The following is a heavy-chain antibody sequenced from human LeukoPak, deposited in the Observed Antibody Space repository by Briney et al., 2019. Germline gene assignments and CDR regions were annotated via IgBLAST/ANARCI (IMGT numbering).Heavy chain of an antibody. CDR1: GGSISSYY. CDR2: IYYSGST. V-gene: IGHV4-59*01. CDR3: ARERPRGGLRSVVWFDP. D-gene: IGHD4-17*01. J-gene: IGHJ5*02. Sequence: SSETLSLTRTVSGGSISSYYWSWIRQPPGKGLEWIGYIYYSGSTNYNPSLKSRVTISVDTSKNQFSLKLSSVTAADTAVYYCARERPRGGLRSVVWFDPWGQGTLVTVSS.